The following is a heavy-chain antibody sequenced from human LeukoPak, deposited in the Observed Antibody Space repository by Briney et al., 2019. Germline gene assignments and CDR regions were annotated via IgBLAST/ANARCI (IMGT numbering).Heavy chain of an antibody. CDR1: GGSVTSGTYH. CDR3: ARDHYYDGRGRFDP. CDR2: VYFDGGT. D-gene: IGHD3-16*01. J-gene: IGHJ5*02. V-gene: IGHV4-39*07. Sequence: SETLSLTCSVSGGSVTSGTYHWGWIRQPPGKGLEWIGSVYFDGGTHYNPSLQSRVTISVDTSKNQFSLRLSSVTAADAALYYCARDHYYDGRGRFDPWGQGTLVTVSS.